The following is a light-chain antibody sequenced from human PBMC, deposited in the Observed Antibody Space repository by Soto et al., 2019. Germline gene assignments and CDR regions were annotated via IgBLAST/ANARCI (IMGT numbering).Light chain of an antibody. Sequence: EIVLTQSPGTLSLSPGERATLSCRASQSVSSSFLAWYQQKPGQAPRLLLYGASNRATGIPARFSGSGSGTDFTLTISRLEPEDFAVYYCQRYGTSPFTFGGGTKVEIK. V-gene: IGKV3-20*01. CDR3: QRYGTSPFT. CDR1: QSVSSSF. J-gene: IGKJ4*01. CDR2: GAS.